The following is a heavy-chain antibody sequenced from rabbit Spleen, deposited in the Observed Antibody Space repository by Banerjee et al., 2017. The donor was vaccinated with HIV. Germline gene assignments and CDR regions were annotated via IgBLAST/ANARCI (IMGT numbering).Heavy chain of an antibody. CDR2: IGTGSRGST. D-gene: IGHD5-1*01. J-gene: IGHJ4*01. Sequence: QKQLEESGGDLVKPEGSLTLTCTASGFSFSGSSYMCWVRQAPGRELEWIACIGTGSRGSTYYASWAKDRFAISNASSTPATLQMASLTVADTATYFCARSLGASNLWGPGTLVTVS. CDR1: GFSFSGSSY. V-gene: IGHV1S45*01. CDR3: ARSLGASNL.